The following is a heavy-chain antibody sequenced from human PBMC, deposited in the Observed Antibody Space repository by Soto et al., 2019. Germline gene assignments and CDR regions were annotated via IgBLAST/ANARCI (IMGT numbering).Heavy chain of an antibody. CDR3: ARDVAAVWRSGENWFDP. CDR1: GFTFSSYG. CDR2: IWYDGSNK. V-gene: IGHV3-33*01. Sequence: QVQLVESGGGVVQPGRSLRLSCAASGFTFSSYGMHWVRQAPGKGLEWVAVIWYDGSNKYYADSVKGRFTISRDNSKNTLYLQMNSLRAEDTAVYYCARDVAAVWRSGENWFDPWGQGTLVTVSS. D-gene: IGHD6-13*01. J-gene: IGHJ5*02.